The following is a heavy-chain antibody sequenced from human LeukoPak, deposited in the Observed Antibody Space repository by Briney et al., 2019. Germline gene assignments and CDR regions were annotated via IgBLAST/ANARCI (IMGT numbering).Heavy chain of an antibody. CDR2: VHPNSGNT. Sequence: GASVKVSCKTSGYPFTTWEINWVRQAAGQGLEWMGWVHPNSGNTAYAQKFQGRVTMTRDTSISTAYMELSGLRFDDTALYCARGPRNDPWGQGTLVTVSS. CDR1: GYPFTTWE. CDR3: ARGPRNDP. V-gene: IGHV1-8*01. D-gene: IGHD1-14*01. J-gene: IGHJ5*02.